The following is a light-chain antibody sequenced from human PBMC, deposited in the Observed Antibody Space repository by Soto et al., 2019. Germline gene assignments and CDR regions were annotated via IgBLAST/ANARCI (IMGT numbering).Light chain of an antibody. CDR2: GAS. Sequence: EIVLTQSPATLSLSPGDRATLSCGASQSVSSSYLAWYQHRPGLAPRLLIHGASSRATGIPDRFSGTKSGTDFTLTIRRLEPEDAAVYYCQQYGSSPITFGQGTRLEIK. CDR1: QSVSSSY. J-gene: IGKJ5*01. CDR3: QQYGSSPIT. V-gene: IGKV3D-20*01.